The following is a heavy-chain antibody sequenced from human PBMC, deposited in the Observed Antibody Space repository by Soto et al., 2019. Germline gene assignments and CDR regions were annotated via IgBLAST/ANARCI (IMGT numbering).Heavy chain of an antibody. V-gene: IGHV3-23*01. CDR2: ISCSGGST. J-gene: IGHJ4*02. D-gene: IGHD3-16*01. CDR1: GCTFSSYA. Sequence: EVQLLESGGGLVQPGGSLRLSGAASGCTFSSYAMSWVRQAPGKGLEWVSSISCSGGSTYYADSLKGRFTISRDNSQNTLYLQMNSLRAEDTAVYYCAKDLGAWSLHPFDYWGQGPLVTVSS. CDR3: AKDLGAWSLHPFDY.